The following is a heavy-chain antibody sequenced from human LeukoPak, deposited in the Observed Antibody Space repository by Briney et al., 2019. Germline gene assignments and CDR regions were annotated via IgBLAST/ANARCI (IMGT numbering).Heavy chain of an antibody. Sequence: GSLRLSCAASGFTFSSYAMSWVRQAPGKGLEWVSAISGSGGSTYYADSVKGRFTISRDNSKNTLYLQMNSLRAEDTAVYYCAKDLYSSSWSKNFDYWGQGTLVTVSS. V-gene: IGHV3-23*01. J-gene: IGHJ4*02. CDR1: GFTFSSYA. D-gene: IGHD6-13*01. CDR3: AKDLYSSSWSKNFDY. CDR2: ISGSGGST.